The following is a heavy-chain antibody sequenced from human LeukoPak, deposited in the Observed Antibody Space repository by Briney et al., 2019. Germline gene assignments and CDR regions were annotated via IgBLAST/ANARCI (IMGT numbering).Heavy chain of an antibody. CDR1: GGSFSGYY. J-gene: IGHJ5*02. CDR3: ARDLYTSGSGSYYNNWFDP. D-gene: IGHD3-10*01. Sequence: SETLSLTCAVYGGSFSGYYWSWIRQPPGKGLEWIGEINHSGSTNYNPSLKSRVTISVDTSKNQFSLKLSSVTAADTAVYYCARDLYTSGSGSYYNNWFDPWGQGTLVTVSS. V-gene: IGHV4-34*01. CDR2: INHSGST.